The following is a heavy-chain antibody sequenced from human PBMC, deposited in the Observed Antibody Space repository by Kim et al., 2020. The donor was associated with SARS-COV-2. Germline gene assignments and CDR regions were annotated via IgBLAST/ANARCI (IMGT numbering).Heavy chain of an antibody. CDR3: ARAVGYYSGSSCPLFDH. CDR2: IYDGGAT. D-gene: IGHD3-22*01. CDR1: GDSMRRGGYY. V-gene: IGHV4-31*03. J-gene: IGHJ4*02. Sequence: SETLSLTCSVSGDSMRRGGYYWSWIRQLPAKGLELIGYIYDGGATYYNPSFKSRVTISIDTSENQFSLTLNSVTAADTAMYYCARAVGYYSGSSCPLFDHWGQGIPVTVSS.